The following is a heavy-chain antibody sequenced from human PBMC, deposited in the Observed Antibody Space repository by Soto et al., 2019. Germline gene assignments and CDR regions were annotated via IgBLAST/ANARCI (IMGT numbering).Heavy chain of an antibody. Sequence: ASVKVSCKASGYTFTSYGISWVRQAPGQGLEWMGWISAYNGNTNYAQKLQGRVTMTTDTSTSTAYMELRSLRSDDTAVYYCARLGYCSSTSCYYYYYGMDVWGQGTTVTVS. CDR2: ISAYNGNT. V-gene: IGHV1-18*01. CDR1: GYTFTSYG. CDR3: ARLGYCSSTSCYYYYYGMDV. D-gene: IGHD2-2*01. J-gene: IGHJ6*02.